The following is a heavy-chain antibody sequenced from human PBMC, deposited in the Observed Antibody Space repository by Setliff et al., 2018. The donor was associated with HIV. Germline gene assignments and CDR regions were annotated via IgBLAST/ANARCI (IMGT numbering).Heavy chain of an antibody. CDR2: IGGHDSII. J-gene: IGHJ3*02. V-gene: IGHV3-48*03. D-gene: IGHD1-1*01. Sequence: PGGSLRLSCAASGLIFSSYEMNWVRQAPGKGLEWISFIGGHDSIIHYADSVKGRFTISRDNAKNSVYLQMHSLRVEDTALYFCAKDYGDGHNWGAFDISGQGTMVTVSS. CDR3: AKDYGDGHNWGAFDI. CDR1: GLIFSSYE.